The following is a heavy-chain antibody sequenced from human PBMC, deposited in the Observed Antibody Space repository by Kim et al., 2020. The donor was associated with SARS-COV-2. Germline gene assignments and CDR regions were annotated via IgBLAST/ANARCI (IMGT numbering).Heavy chain of an antibody. J-gene: IGHJ4*01. V-gene: IGHV3-48*02. CDR3: ARGLTYDSSAIHYFDY. CDR2: ISSSSSTI. CDR1: GFTFSSYS. Sequence: GGSLRLSCAASGFTFSSYSMNWVRQAPGKGLEWVSYISSSSSTIYYADSVKGRFTISRDNAKHLLYLQMNSLRDEDTAVYYCARGLTYDSSAIHYFDYWG. D-gene: IGHD3-22*01.